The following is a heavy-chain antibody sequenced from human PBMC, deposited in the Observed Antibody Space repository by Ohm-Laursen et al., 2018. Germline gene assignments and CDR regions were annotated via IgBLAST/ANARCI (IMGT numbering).Heavy chain of an antibody. D-gene: IGHD2-8*01. CDR3: ARVPNPFDL. Sequence: GSLRLSCTASGFTVSGNYMSWVRQAPGKGLEWVSLIENGGTTYYADSVKGRFTISRDNSKNTVYLQMNSLTVEDTALYYCARVPNPFDLWGRGTLVTVSS. V-gene: IGHV3-66*01. CDR1: GFTVSGNY. CDR2: IENGGTT. J-gene: IGHJ2*01.